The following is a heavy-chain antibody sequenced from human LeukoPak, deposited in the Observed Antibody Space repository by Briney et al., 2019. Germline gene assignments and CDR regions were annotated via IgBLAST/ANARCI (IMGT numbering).Heavy chain of an antibody. CDR1: GFNFRNAW. CDR2: IKSKADGGTA. D-gene: IGHD2-2*01. J-gene: IGHJ3*02. Sequence: GGSLRLSCAASGFNFRNAWVTSVRQAPGKGLEWLGRIKSKADGGTADYAAPVKGRITISRDDSKNTLYLQINSLRTDDTALYYCTTRTWADGFDIWGQGIMLTVSS. V-gene: IGHV3-15*01. CDR3: TTRTWADGFDI.